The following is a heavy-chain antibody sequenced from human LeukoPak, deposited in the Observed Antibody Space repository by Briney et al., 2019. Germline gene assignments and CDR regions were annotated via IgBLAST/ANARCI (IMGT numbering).Heavy chain of an antibody. D-gene: IGHD2-15*01. V-gene: IGHV4-34*01. CDR1: GGSFSGYY. Sequence: PSETLSLTCAVYGGSFSGYYWSWIRQPPGKGLEWIGEINHSGSTNYNPSLKSRVTISVDTSKNQFSLKLSSVTAADTAVYYCAYGSITPGDYWGQGTLVTVSS. CDR2: INHSGST. J-gene: IGHJ4*02. CDR3: AYGSITPGDY.